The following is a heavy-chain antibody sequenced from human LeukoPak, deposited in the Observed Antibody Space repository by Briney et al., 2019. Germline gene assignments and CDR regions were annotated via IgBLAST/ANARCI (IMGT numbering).Heavy chain of an antibody. Sequence: SSETLSLTCAVYGGSFSGYYWSWIRQPPGKGLEWIGEINHSGSTNYNPSLKSRVTISVDTSKNQFSLKLSSVTAADTAVYYCAGLMATIHGPFDYWGQGTLVTVSS. CDR3: AGLMATIHGPFDY. J-gene: IGHJ4*02. CDR1: GGSFSGYY. D-gene: IGHD5-24*01. V-gene: IGHV4-34*01. CDR2: INHSGST.